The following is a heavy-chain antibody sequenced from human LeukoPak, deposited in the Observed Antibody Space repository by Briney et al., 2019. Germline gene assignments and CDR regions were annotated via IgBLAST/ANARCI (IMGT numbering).Heavy chain of an antibody. CDR1: GFTFRSYW. J-gene: IGHJ4*02. CDR3: ARGRMDYYDSSGYY. CDR2: INGDGTTT. Sequence: PGGSLRLSCAASGFTFRSYWMHWVRQAPGMGLVWLSRINGDGTTTIYADSVKGRFTISRDIAKNTLYLQMNSLRAEDTAVYYCARGRMDYYDSSGYYWGQGTLVTVSS. D-gene: IGHD3-22*01. V-gene: IGHV3-74*01.